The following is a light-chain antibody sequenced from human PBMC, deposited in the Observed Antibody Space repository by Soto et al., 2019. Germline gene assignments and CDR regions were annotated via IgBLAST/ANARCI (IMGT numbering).Light chain of an antibody. Sequence: EIVMTQSPATLSVSPGERATLSCRASQSVSSNLAWYQQKPGQAPRLLIYGASTRATGIPARFSGSGSGTEFTLTISCLQSEDFATYYCQQYYSYPPITFGQGTRLEI. J-gene: IGKJ5*01. CDR2: GAS. CDR1: QSVSSN. V-gene: IGKV3-15*01. CDR3: QQYYSYPPIT.